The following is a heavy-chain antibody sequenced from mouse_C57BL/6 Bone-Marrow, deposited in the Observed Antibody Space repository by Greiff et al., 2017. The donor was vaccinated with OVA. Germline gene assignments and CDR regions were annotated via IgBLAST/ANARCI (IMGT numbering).Heavy chain of an antibody. V-gene: IGHV1-74*01. CDR2: IHPSDSDT. CDR1: GYTFTSYW. CDR3: AIRWYYSSSPCDY. Sequence: QVQLQQPGAELVKPGASVKVSCKASGYTFTSYWMHWVKQRPGQGLEWIGRIHPSDSDTNYNQKFKGKATLTVDKSSSTAYMQLNSLTSEGSAVYYCAIRWYYSSSPCDYWGQGTTLTVSS. D-gene: IGHD1-1*01. J-gene: IGHJ2*01.